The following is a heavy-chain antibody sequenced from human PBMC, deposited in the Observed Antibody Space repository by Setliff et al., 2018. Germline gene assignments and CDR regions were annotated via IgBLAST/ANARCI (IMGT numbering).Heavy chain of an antibody. Sequence: SATLSLTCSVSGGLIYDHWWTWVRQPAGEEFQWIGRVYSDGDTEYNPSLKSRVTISVDTSNNQFSLHLTSVTAADTARYFCARERQGGFLEWSPLDPWGQGILVTVSS. CDR2: VYSDGDT. CDR1: GGLIYDHW. D-gene: IGHD3-3*01. V-gene: IGHV4-4*07. CDR3: ARERQGGFLEWSPLDP. J-gene: IGHJ5*02.